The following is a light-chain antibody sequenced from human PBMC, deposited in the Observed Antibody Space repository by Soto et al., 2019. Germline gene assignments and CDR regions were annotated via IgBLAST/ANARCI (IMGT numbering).Light chain of an antibody. V-gene: IGKV1-17*01. Sequence: DIQMTQSPSSLSASVGDRVTITCRASQGIRNDVGWYQQKPGKAPERLISAASSLKGGVPSRFSGGGSGTEFTLTISGLQAEDFATYYCLQHYSNPLTFGGGNKVEI. J-gene: IGKJ4*01. CDR3: LQHYSNPLT. CDR2: AAS. CDR1: QGIRND.